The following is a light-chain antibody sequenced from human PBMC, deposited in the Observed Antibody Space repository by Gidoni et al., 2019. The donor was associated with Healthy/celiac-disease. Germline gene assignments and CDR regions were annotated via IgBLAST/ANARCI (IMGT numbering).Light chain of an antibody. CDR3: QSYDSSLSGFYV. Sequence: QSVLTQPPSVSGAPGHTVTISCTGSSSNIGAGYDVHWYQQLPGTAPKPLIYGNSNRPSGVPDRFSGSKSGTSASLAITGLQAEDEADYYCQSYDSSLSGFYVFGTGTKVTVL. V-gene: IGLV1-40*01. J-gene: IGLJ1*01. CDR2: GNS. CDR1: SSNIGAGYD.